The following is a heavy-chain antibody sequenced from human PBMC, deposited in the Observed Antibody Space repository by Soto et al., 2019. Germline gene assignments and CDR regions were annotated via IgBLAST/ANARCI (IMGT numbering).Heavy chain of an antibody. CDR1: GGTFSTYT. V-gene: IGHV1-69*04. J-gene: IGHJ5*02. Sequence: ASVKVSCKASGGTFSTYTITWVRQAPGQGLEWMGRIIPIIGIINYAQKFQGRVTISADKFTGTAYMELTGLRSDDTAVYYCAGDPDSHYNDSHASSYPWGEGTLVTVSS. D-gene: IGHD4-4*01. CDR2: IIPIIGII. CDR3: AGDPDSHYNDSHASSYP.